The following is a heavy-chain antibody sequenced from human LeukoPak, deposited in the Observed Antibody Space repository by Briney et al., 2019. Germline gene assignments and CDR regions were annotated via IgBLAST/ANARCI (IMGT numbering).Heavy chain of an antibody. CDR2: ISSSSSYI. CDR3: ARNFKDSSGYYYLDY. CDR1: GGSISSYY. Sequence: ETLSLTCTVSGGSISSYYWSWVRQAPGKGLEWVSSISSSSSYIYYADSVKGRFTISRDNAKNSLYLQMNSLRAEDTAVYYCARNFKDSSGYYYLDYWGQGTLVTVSS. J-gene: IGHJ4*02. D-gene: IGHD3-22*01. V-gene: IGHV3-21*01.